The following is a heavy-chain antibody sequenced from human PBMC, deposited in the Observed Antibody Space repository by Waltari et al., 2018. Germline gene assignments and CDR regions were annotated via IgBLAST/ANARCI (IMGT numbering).Heavy chain of an antibody. D-gene: IGHD7-27*01. Sequence: EVQLLESGGGLVQPGGSRSLSCAASGFTFSTYVMNWVRQAPGKGIEWGSSSSDGGCIINYADSVKGRLTISRDKSKNTTYLQMKSMRAEDTAVDYCARGSGVDYWGQGTLVTISS. CDR1: GFTFSTYV. V-gene: IGHV3-23*01. J-gene: IGHJ4*02. CDR3: ARGSGVDY. CDR2: SSDGGCII.